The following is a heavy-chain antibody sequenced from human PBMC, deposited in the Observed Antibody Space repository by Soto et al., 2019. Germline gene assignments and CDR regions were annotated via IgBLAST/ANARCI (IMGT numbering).Heavy chain of an antibody. Sequence: PSETLSLTCTVSGGSIRNYYWSWIRQPPGKGLEWIGYIYYSGSTDYNPSLKSRVTISVDMSKNQFSLTLSSVTAADTAVYYCARDQGSRYSWFDPWGQGTLVTVS. CDR2: IYYSGST. D-gene: IGHD6-13*01. J-gene: IGHJ5*02. V-gene: IGHV4-59*01. CDR3: ARDQGSRYSWFDP. CDR1: GGSIRNYY.